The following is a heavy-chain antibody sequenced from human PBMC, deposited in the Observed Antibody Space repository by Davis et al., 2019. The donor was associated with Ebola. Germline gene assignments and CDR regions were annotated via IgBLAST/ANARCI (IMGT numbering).Heavy chain of an antibody. V-gene: IGHV3-30*03. CDR3: ARDGGSGIDY. Sequence: GGSLRLSCAASGFTFSSYGMHWVRQAPGKGLEWVAVISYDGSNKYYVDSVKGRFTISRDNAKNSLYLQMNSLRAEDTAVYYCARDGGSGIDYWGQGTLVTVSS. D-gene: IGHD3-16*01. CDR2: ISYDGSNK. CDR1: GFTFSSYG. J-gene: IGHJ4*02.